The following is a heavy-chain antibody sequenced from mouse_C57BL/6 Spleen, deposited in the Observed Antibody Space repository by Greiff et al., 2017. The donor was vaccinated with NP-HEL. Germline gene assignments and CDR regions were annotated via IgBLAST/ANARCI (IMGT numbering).Heavy chain of an antibody. CDR1: GYTFTSYD. CDR3: AREPSIIYSGTGAMDY. V-gene: IGHV1-85*01. J-gene: IGHJ4*01. D-gene: IGHD2-1*01. CDR2: IYPRDGST. Sequence: QVQLQQSGPELVKPGASVKLSCKASGYTFTSYDINWVKQRPGQGLEWIGWIYPRDGSTKYNEKFKGKATLTVDTSSSTAYMELHSLTSEDSAVYFWAREPSIIYSGTGAMDYWGQGTSVTVSS.